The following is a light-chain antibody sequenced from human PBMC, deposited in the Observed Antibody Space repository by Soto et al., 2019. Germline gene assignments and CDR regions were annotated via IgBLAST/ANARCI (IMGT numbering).Light chain of an antibody. J-gene: IGKJ1*01. CDR3: QQYNKWPRT. Sequence: EIVMTQSPATLSVSPGERATLSCRASQSVSSNLAWYQQKPGQAPRLLIYGASTRATGIPARLSGSGSGTEFTLTISSLQSEDLAVYYCQQYNKWPRTFGQGTKLDIK. CDR1: QSVSSN. CDR2: GAS. V-gene: IGKV3-15*01.